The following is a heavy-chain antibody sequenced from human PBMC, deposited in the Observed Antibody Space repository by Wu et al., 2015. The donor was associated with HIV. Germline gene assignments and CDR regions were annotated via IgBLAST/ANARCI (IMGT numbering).Heavy chain of an antibody. J-gene: IGHJ4*02. CDR1: GNTFNA. CDR2: NQSLSLVQ. CDR3: ATPRSPGFSSAWPTYFDY. D-gene: IGHD6-19*01. Sequence: QVQLVQSGAEVKKPGSSVKISCKASGNTFNAINWVRQAPGRGLEWMGGNQSLSLVQQTTHRFSRAESPITTDESTSTAYLRLTTLRSEDTAVYYCATPRSPGFSSAWPTYFDYWGQGTLVTVSS. V-gene: IGHV1-69*05.